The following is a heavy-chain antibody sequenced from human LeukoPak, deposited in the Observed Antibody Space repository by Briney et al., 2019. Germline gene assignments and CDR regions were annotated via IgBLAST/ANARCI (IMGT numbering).Heavy chain of an antibody. CDR1: GFTFSSYW. V-gene: IGHV3-7*03. CDR2: INHNGNVN. D-gene: IGHD3-16*01. CDR3: ARGGGLDV. Sequence: GGSLRLSCAVPGFTFSSYWMNWARQAPGKGLEWVASINHNGNVNYYVDSVKGRFTISRDNAKNSLYLQMSNLRAEDTAVYFCARGGGLDVWGQGATVTVSS. J-gene: IGHJ6*02.